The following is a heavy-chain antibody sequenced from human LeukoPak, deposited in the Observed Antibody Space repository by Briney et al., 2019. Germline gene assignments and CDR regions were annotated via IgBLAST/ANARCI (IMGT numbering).Heavy chain of an antibody. CDR3: ASPGGYYYDSSGYTPWAPVDY. CDR1: GGTFSSYA. CDR2: IIPILGIA. Sequence: SAKVSCKASGGTFSSYAISWVRQAPGQGLEWMGRIIPILGIANYAQKFQGRVTITADKSTSTAYMELSSLRSEDTAVYYCASPGGYYYDSSGYTPWAPVDYWAQGTLVTASS. V-gene: IGHV1-69*04. J-gene: IGHJ4*02. D-gene: IGHD3-22*01.